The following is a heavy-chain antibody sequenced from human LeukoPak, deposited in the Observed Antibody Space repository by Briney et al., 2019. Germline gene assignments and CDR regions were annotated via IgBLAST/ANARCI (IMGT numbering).Heavy chain of an antibody. CDR2: INPYNGVT. CDR3: ARGGYCSGGSCYWDDY. D-gene: IGHD2-15*01. V-gene: IGHV1-18*01. Sequence: ASVKVSCKASGYTFTSYGISWVRQAPGQGLEWMGWINPYNGVTKYAQKVQGRVTMTTDTSTSTAYMEMRSLRSDDTAVYYCARGGYCSGGSCYWDDYWGQGTLVTVSS. J-gene: IGHJ4*02. CDR1: GYTFTSYG.